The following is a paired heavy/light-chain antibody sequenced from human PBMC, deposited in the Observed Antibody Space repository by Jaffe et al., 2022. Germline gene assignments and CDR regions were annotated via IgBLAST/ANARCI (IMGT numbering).Heavy chain of an antibody. D-gene: IGHD6-25*01. CDR1: GFSFSNYG. V-gene: IGHV3-30*02. CDR3: ARDLGSGRGY. Sequence: QVQLVESGGGVVQPGGSLRLSCAASGFSFSNYGMHWVRQSPGKGLEWVAFLRSDGINKYYADSVKGRFSISRDNSNNTLFLQVNRLRGEDTATYYCARDLGSGRGYWGQGTLVTVSS. J-gene: IGHJ4*02. CDR2: LRSDGINK.
Light chain of an antibody. J-gene: IGKJ4*01. CDR3: QQYNNWPPLT. V-gene: IGKV3-15*01. CDR2: GAS. CDR1: RNINSN. Sequence: EVVMTQSPATLSVSPGERATLSCRASRNINSNLAWYQQKPGQAPRLLIHGASTRATGIPARFSGSGSGTEFTLTISSLQSEDFAVYYCQQYNNWPPLTFGGGTKVEIK.